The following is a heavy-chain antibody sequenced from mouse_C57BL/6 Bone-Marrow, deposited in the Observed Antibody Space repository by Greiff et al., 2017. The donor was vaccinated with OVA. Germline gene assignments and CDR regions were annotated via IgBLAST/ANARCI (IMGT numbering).Heavy chain of an antibody. V-gene: IGHV1-22*01. CDR3: ARYANWECNWYFDV. Sequence: EVQLQQSGPELVKPGASVKMSCKASGYTFTDYNMHWVKQSHGKSLEWIGYINPNNGGTSYNQKIKGKAQLTVNKISRQAYMELRSLTSEDSAVYYCARYANWECNWYFDVWGTGTTVTVSS. D-gene: IGHD4-1*02. J-gene: IGHJ1*03. CDR2: INPNNGGT. CDR1: GYTFTDYN.